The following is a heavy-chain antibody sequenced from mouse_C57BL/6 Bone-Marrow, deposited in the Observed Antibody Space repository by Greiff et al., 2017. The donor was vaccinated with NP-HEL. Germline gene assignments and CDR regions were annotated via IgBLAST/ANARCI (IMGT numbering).Heavy chain of an antibody. J-gene: IGHJ3*01. CDR2: ISYDGSN. D-gene: IGHD2-4*01. CDR1: GYSITSGYY. CDR3: AREEGYDYDGAY. V-gene: IGHV3-6*01. Sequence: DVQLQESGPGLVKPSQSLSLTCSVTGYSITSGYYWNWIRQFPGNKLEWMGYISYDGSNNYNPSLKNRISITRDTSKNQFFLKLNSVTTEDTATYYCAREEGYDYDGAYWGQGTLVTVSA.